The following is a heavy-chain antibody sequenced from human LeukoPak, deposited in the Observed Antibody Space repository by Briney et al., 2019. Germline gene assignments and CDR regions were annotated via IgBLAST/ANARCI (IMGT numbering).Heavy chain of an antibody. CDR3: ARVPDSSGYYYGMDV. Sequence: GGSLRLSCAASGFTFSSYAMHWVRQAPGKGLEWVAVISYDGSNKYYADSVKGRFTISRDNSKNTLYLQMNSLRAEDTAVYYCARVPDSSGYYYGMDVWGRGTTVTVSS. J-gene: IGHJ6*02. CDR1: GFTFSSYA. V-gene: IGHV3-30-3*01. CDR2: ISYDGSNK. D-gene: IGHD6-25*01.